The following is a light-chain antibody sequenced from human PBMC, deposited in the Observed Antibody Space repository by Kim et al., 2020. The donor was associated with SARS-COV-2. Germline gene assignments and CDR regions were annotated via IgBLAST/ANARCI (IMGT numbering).Light chain of an antibody. CDR1: ISNTGNNY. CDR3: GTCDSCRSGEV. CDR2: HNN. V-gene: IGLV1-51*01. J-gene: IGLJ2*01. Sequence: GQEVTRSYSGSISNTGNNYVTWNQHVPGTAHKPLIYHNNKRPAGNPGRFSGSNSGTSATLGITVLQSGNEADYCCGTCDSCRSGEVFGGGTQLTVL.